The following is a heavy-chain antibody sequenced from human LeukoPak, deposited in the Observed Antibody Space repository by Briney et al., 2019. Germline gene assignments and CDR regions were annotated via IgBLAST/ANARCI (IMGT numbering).Heavy chain of an antibody. Sequence: ASVKVSCKASGYTFTGYYMHWVRQAPGQGLEWMGWINPNSGGTNYAQKFQGRVTMTRDTSISTAYMELSRLRSDDTAVYYCARGPRKVVTGVERVDYWGQGTLVTVSS. CDR3: ARGPRKVVTGVERVDY. D-gene: IGHD2-2*01. V-gene: IGHV1-2*02. CDR1: GYTFTGYY. CDR2: INPNSGGT. J-gene: IGHJ4*02.